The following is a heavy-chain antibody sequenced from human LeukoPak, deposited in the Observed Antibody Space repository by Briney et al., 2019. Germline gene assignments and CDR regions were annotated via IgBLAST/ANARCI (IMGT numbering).Heavy chain of an antibody. V-gene: IGHV1-18*01. CDR3: ARDWGSITMIVVAIPGWFDP. J-gene: IGHJ5*02. CDR2: ISAYNGNT. Sequence: GASVKVSCTASGYTFTSYGISWVRQAPGQGLEWMGWISAYNGNTNYAQKLQGRVTMTTDTSTSTAYMELRSLRSDDTAVYYCARDWGSITMIVVAIPGWFDPWGQGTLVTVSS. D-gene: IGHD3-22*01. CDR1: GYTFTSYG.